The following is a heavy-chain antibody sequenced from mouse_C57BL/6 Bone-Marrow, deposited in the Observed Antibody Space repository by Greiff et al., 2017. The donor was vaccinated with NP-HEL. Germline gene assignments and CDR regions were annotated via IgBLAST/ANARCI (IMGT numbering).Heavy chain of an antibody. CDR2: IDPNSGGT. D-gene: IGHD1-1*01. Sequence: QVQLQQSGAELVKPGASVKLSCKASGYTFTSYWMHWVKQRPGRGLEWIGRIDPNSGGTKYNEKFKSKATLTVDKPSSTAYMQLSSLTSEDSAVYYCARFRGGSSYEYYAMDYWGQGTSVTVSS. CDR1: GYTFTSYW. CDR3: ARFRGGSSYEYYAMDY. V-gene: IGHV1-72*01. J-gene: IGHJ4*01.